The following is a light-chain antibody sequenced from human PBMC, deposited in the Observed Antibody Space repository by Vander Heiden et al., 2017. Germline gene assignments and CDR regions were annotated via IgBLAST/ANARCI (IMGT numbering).Light chain of an antibody. V-gene: IGLV1-40*01. CDR2: GNR. Sequence: QSVLTQPPSVSGAPGQRVPLSCTGSSSNIGAGYDVHWYQPLPRPAPKLLTYGNRNRPSGVPDRFAASKAGTAASLTIALLQAEDEADYYSQSYDSSLGWVFGGGTKLTVL. CDR1: SSNIGAGYD. J-gene: IGLJ2*01. CDR3: QSYDSSLGWV.